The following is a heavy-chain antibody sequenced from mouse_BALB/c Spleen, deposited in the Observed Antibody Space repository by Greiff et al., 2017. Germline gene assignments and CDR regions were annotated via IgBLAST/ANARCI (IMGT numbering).Heavy chain of an antibody. CDR1: GYSITSDYA. V-gene: IGHV3-2*02. J-gene: IGHJ4*01. CDR3: ARYDYAMDY. D-gene: IGHD2-3*01. CDR2: ISYSGST. Sequence: EVKLMESGPGLVKPSQSLSLTCTVTGYSITSDYAWNWIRQFPGNKLEWMGYISYSGSTSYNPSLKSRISITRDTSKNQFFLQLNSVTTEDTATYYCARYDYAMDYWGQGTSVTVSS.